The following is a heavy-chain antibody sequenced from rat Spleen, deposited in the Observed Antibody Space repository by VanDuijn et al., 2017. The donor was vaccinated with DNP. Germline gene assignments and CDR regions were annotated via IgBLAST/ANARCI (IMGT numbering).Heavy chain of an antibody. J-gene: IGHJ1*01. D-gene: IGHD1-11*01. Sequence: EVQLQESGPGLVKPSQSLSLTCSVTGYSITSNYWGWIRKFPGNKMEYLGYISYSGGTNYNPFLKSRISITRDTSKNQFFLQLNSVTTEDTATYYCARGLNYGGYIYSWYFDFWGPGTMVTVSS. CDR3: ARGLNYGGYIYSWYFDF. V-gene: IGHV3-1*01. CDR2: ISYSGGT. CDR1: GYSITSNY.